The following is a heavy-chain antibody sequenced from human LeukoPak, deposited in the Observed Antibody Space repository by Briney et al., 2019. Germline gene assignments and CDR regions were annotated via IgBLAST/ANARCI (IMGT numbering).Heavy chain of an antibody. CDR1: GFTFSNAW. J-gene: IGHJ4*02. Sequence: PGGSLRLYCAASGFTFSNAWMSWVRQAPGKGLEWVGRIKSKNDGGTTDYAAPVKGRFTISRDDSKNTLYLQMNSLKTEDTAVYYCTTDANWIDYWGQGTLVTVSS. D-gene: IGHD1-20*01. V-gene: IGHV3-15*01. CDR2: IKSKNDGGTT. CDR3: TTDANWIDY.